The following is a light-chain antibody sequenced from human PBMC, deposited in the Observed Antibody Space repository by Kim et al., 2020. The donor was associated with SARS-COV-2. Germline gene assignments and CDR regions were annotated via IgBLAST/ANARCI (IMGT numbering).Light chain of an antibody. V-gene: IGKV3-15*01. CDR1: QSVSSN. CDR3: QQFNKWPPT. Sequence: SVSPGERATLSCRASQSVSSNLAWYQQKPGQAPRLLIYDASTRATGIPARFSGSGSGAEFTLTISNLQSEDFAVYYCQQFNKWPPTFGQGTKLEI. J-gene: IGKJ2*01. CDR2: DAS.